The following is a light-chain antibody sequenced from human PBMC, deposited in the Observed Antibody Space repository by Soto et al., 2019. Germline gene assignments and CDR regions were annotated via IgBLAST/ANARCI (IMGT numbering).Light chain of an antibody. CDR1: SSDVGGYNY. Sequence: QSLLTQPASVSGSPGQSITISCTGTSSDVGGYNYVAWYQQHPGKVPRLMIYEVSNRPSGVSNRFSGSKSGSTASLTISGLQAEDEADYYCISYTSSSTSYVVGTGTKVTVL. V-gene: IGLV2-14*01. CDR3: ISYTSSSTSYV. J-gene: IGLJ1*01. CDR2: EVS.